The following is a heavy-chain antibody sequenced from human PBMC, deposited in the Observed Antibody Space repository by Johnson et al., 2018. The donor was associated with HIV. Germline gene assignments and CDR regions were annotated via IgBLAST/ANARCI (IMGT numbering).Heavy chain of an antibody. J-gene: IGHJ3*02. V-gene: IGHV3-30-3*01. CDR3: ARDNIVLMVGGAFDI. CDR2: ISYDGSNK. Sequence: VQLVESGGGLIQPGGSLRLSCAASGFTVSSNYMSWVRQAPGKGLEWVAVISYDGSNKYYADSVKGRFTISRDNSKNTLYLQMNSLRAEDTAVYYCARDNIVLMVGGAFDIWGQGTMVTVSS. D-gene: IGHD2-8*01. CDR1: GFTVSSNY.